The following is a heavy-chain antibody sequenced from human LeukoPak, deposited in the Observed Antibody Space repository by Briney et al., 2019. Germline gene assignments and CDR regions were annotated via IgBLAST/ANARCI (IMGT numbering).Heavy chain of an antibody. CDR3: ARLRSPVTVLYYFDY. CDR1: GGSISSSTYC. J-gene: IGHJ4*02. V-gene: IGHV4-39*01. D-gene: IGHD2-21*02. Sequence: SETLSLTCTVSGGSISSSTYCWGWIRQPPGKGLEWIGSFYCSGSTYYNPTLKSRVTISVDTSKNQFSLKLSSVTAADTAVYYCARLRSPVTVLYYFDYWGQGTLVTVSS. CDR2: FYCSGST.